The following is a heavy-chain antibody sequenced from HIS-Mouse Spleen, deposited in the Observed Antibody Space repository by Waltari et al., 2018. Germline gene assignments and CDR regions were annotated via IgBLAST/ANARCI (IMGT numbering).Heavy chain of an antibody. CDR3: AKASSGWLDY. CDR2: ISYDGSNK. V-gene: IGHV3-30*18. Sequence: QVQLVESGGGGVQPGRSLRLSCAASGFTFSSYGRHRVRQAPGKGLEWVAVISYDGSNKYYADSVKGRFTISRDNSKNTLYLQMNSLRAEDTAVYYCAKASSGWLDYWGQGTLVTVSS. CDR1: GFTFSSYG. D-gene: IGHD6-19*01. J-gene: IGHJ4*02.